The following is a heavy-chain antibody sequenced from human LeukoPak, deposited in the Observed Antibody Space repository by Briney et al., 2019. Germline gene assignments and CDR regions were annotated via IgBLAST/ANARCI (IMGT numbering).Heavy chain of an antibody. CDR1: GGSISSYY. V-gene: IGHV4-59*08. CDR2: IYYSGST. J-gene: IGHJ4*02. D-gene: IGHD4-17*01. Sequence: PSETLSLTCTVSGGSISSYYWSWIRQPPGKGLEWIGYIYYSGSTNYNPSLKSRVTISVDTSKNQFSLKLSSVTAADTAVYYCARRGNYGDCFDYWGQGTLVTASS. CDR3: ARRGNYGDCFDY.